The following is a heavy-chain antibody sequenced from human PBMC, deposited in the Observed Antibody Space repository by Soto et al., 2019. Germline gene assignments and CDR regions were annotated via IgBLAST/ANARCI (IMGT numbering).Heavy chain of an antibody. CDR3: AASYGSGYRAFDY. CDR1: GDTFSFYT. CDR2: INPIVSMS. V-gene: IGHV1-69*02. J-gene: IGHJ4*02. D-gene: IGHD3-10*01. Sequence: QVQLVQSGTEVKKPGSSVKVSCKASGDTFSFYTINWVRQAPGLGLEWVERINPIVSMSNYAQKFQGRVTMTADKSTSTAYMELRSLRSDDTAMYFCAASYGSGYRAFDYWGQGALVTVSS.